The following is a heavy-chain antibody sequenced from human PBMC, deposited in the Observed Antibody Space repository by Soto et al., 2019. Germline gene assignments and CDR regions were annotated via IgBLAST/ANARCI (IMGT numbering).Heavy chain of an antibody. CDR3: GRDRSAWGDSSGSSPPY. V-gene: IGHV4-34*01. D-gene: IGHD3-22*01. J-gene: IGHJ4*02. Sequence: SETLSLTCAVYGGSFSGYYWSWIRQPPGKGLEWIGEINHSGSTNYNPSLKSRVTISVDTSKNQFSLKLSSVTAADTAVYYCGRDRSAWGDSSGSSPPYWGQGPLVTVSS. CDR1: GGSFSGYY. CDR2: INHSGST.